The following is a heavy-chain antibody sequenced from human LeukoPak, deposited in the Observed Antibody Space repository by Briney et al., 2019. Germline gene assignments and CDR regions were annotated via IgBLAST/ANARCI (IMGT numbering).Heavy chain of an antibody. CDR2: INPNSGGT. CDR3: ARARGSIVVVPAAMDY. J-gene: IGHJ4*02. D-gene: IGHD2-2*01. V-gene: IGHV1-2*02. CDR1: GYTFTGHY. Sequence: ASVKVSCKASGYTFTGHYMHWVRQAPGQGLEWMGWINPNSGGTNYAQKFQGRVTMTRDTSISTAYMELSRLRSDDTAVYYCARARGSIVVVPAAMDYWGQGTLVTVSS.